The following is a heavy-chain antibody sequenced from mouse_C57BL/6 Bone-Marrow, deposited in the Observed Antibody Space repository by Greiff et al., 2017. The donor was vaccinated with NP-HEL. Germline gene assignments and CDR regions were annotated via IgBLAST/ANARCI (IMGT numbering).Heavy chain of an antibody. CDR2: IDPSDSYT. CDR1: GYTFTSYW. J-gene: IGHJ4*01. Sequence: QVQLQQPGAELVMPGASVKLSCKASGYTFTSYWMHWVKQRPGHGLEWIGEIDPSDSYTNYNQKFKGKSTLTVDKSSSTAYMQLSSLTSEYSAVNDSAREGTRSSYYYAMDYWGQGTSVTVSS. V-gene: IGHV1-69*01. CDR3: AREGTRSSYYYAMDY. D-gene: IGHD1-1*01.